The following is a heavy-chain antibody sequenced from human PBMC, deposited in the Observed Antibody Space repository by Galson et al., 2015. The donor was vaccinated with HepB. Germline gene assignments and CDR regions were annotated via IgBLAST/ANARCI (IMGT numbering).Heavy chain of an antibody. CDR2: ISSSSSYI. V-gene: IGHV3-21*01. CDR3: ARDLVPSYGTGGQHWFDP. J-gene: IGHJ5*02. Sequence: SLRLSCAASGFTFSSYSMNWVRQAPGKGLEWVSSISSSSSYIYYADSVKGRFTISRDNAKNSLYLQMNSLRAEDTAVYYCARDLVPSYGTGGQHWFDPWGQGTLVTVSS. D-gene: IGHD5-18*01. CDR1: GFTFSSYS.